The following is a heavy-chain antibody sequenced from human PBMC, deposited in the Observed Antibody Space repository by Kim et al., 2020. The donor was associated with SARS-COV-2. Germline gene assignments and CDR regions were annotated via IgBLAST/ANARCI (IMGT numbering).Heavy chain of an antibody. CDR3: ARRYSSSWYIGYFDY. Sequence: GGSLRLSCAASGFTFSSYWMSWVRQAPGKGLEWVANIKQDGSEKYYVDSVKGRFTISRDNAKNSLYLQMNSLRAEDTAVYYCARRYSSSWYIGYFDYWGQGTLVTVSS. D-gene: IGHD6-13*01. V-gene: IGHV3-7*01. J-gene: IGHJ4*02. CDR1: GFTFSSYW. CDR2: IKQDGSEK.